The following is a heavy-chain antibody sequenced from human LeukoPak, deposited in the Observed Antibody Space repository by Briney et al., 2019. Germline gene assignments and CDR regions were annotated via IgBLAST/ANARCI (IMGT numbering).Heavy chain of an antibody. J-gene: IGHJ5*02. V-gene: IGHV3-74*03. Sequence: GESLRLSCAASGFTFSNYFMHWVRQAPGKGLVWVSRISGDGTTTMYADSVKGRFTISRDNAKNTLYLQMNSLRDGDTAVYYCARRVDATRWFDPWGQGTLVAVSS. CDR3: ARRVDATRWFDP. CDR1: GFTFSNYF. D-gene: IGHD2-15*01. CDR2: ISGDGTTT.